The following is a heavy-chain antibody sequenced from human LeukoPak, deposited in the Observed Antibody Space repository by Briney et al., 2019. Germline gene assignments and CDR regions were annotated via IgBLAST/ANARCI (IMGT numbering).Heavy chain of an antibody. CDR3: AKDTGVVTAINSFNY. Sequence: GGSLRLSCAASGFTFSSYSMNWVRQAPGKGLEWVSSISSSSSYIYYADSVKGRFTISRDNAKNSLFLQMNSLRAEDTALYYCAKDTGVVTAINSFNYWGQGTLVTVSS. D-gene: IGHD2-21*02. V-gene: IGHV3-21*04. CDR1: GFTFSSYS. J-gene: IGHJ4*02. CDR2: ISSSSSYI.